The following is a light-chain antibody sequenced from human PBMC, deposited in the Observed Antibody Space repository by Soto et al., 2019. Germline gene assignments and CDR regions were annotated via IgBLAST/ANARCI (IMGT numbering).Light chain of an antibody. CDR3: QHYNTYPWT. CDR2: DAS. V-gene: IGKV3-15*01. Sequence: EIVMTQSPVTLSVSPGERATLSCRASQSVRSNLAWYQQKPGQAPRLLMYDASTRATGIPARFSGSGSGTEFTLTISSLQSEDFATYYCQHYNTYPWTFGQGTKVEIK. J-gene: IGKJ1*01. CDR1: QSVRSN.